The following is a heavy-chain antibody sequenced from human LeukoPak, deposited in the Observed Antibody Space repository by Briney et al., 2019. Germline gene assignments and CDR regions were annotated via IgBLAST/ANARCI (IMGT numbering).Heavy chain of an antibody. J-gene: IGHJ4*02. CDR3: AKDSVWFGDLLT. CDR1: GFSFSWFD. D-gene: IGHD3-10*01. V-gene: IGHV3-21*05. CDR2: IGTSENDI. Sequence: GGSVRLSCAASGFSFSWFDMNWVRQAPGKGLEWIAHIGTSENDIYYADSVKGRFTISRDNARDSLSLQMDSLRVEDTAVYYCAKDSVWFGDLLTWGQGALVIVSS.